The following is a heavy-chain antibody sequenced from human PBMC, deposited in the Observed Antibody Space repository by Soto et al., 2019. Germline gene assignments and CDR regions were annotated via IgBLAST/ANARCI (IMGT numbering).Heavy chain of an antibody. V-gene: IGHV1-8*01. J-gene: IGHJ3*02. CDR3: ARNVDTAMGDAFDI. CDR2: MNPNSGNT. D-gene: IGHD5-18*01. Sequence: QVQLVQSGAEVKKPGASVKVSCKASGYTFTSYDINWVRQATGQGLEWMGWMNPNSGNTGYAQKFQGRVTMTRNTSISTAYMELSSLRSEATAVYYCARNVDTAMGDAFDIWGQGTMVTVSS. CDR1: GYTFTSYD.